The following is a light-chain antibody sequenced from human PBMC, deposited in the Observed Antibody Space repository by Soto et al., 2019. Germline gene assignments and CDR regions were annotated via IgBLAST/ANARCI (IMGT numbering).Light chain of an antibody. Sequence: EIVLTQSPGTLSLSPGERATLSCRASQSVSSSYLAWYQQKPGQAPRLLIYVASSRATGIPDRFSGSGSGTDFTLTIGRLEPEDFAVYYCQQYGSSLLTFGGGTKVEIK. J-gene: IGKJ4*01. CDR3: QQYGSSLLT. CDR2: VAS. CDR1: QSVSSSY. V-gene: IGKV3-20*01.